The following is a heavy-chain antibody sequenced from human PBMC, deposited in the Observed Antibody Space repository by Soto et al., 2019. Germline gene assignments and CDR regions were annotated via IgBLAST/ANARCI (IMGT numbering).Heavy chain of an antibody. D-gene: IGHD1-26*01. CDR2: IYYSGST. Sequence: SETLSLTCTVSGDFLSSYYWSWIRQPPGKGLEWIGYIYYSGSTNYNPSLKSRVTISVDTSKNQFSLKLSSVTAADTAVYYCARRYGGNFDYWGQGTLVTVSS. J-gene: IGHJ4*02. V-gene: IGHV4-59*01. CDR1: GDFLSSYY. CDR3: ARRYGGNFDY.